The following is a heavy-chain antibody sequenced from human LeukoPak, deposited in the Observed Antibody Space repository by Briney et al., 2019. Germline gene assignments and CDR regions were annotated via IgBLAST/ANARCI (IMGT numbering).Heavy chain of an antibody. D-gene: IGHD3-10*01. Sequence: SVKVSCKASGGTFSSYAISWMRQAPGQGLEWMGGIIPIFGTANYAQKFQGRVTITADESTSTAYMELSSLRSEDTAVYYCARLLNLWFGPDYGMDVWGQGTTVTVSS. CDR1: GGTFSSYA. V-gene: IGHV1-69*13. J-gene: IGHJ6*02. CDR2: IIPIFGTA. CDR3: ARLLNLWFGPDYGMDV.